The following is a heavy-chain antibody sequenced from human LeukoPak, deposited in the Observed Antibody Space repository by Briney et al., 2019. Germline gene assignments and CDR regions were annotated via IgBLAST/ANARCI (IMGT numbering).Heavy chain of an antibody. V-gene: IGHV3-33*01. CDR1: GFTFSSYG. CDR2: IWYDGSNK. CDR3: AREIGTSLVRGVGQPRKALDY. J-gene: IGHJ4*02. D-gene: IGHD3-10*01. Sequence: PGGSLRLSCAASGFTFSSYGMHWVRQAPGKGLEWVAVIWYDGSNKYYADSVKGRFTISRDNSKNTLYLQMNSLRAEDTAVYYCAREIGTSLVRGVGQPRKALDYWGQGTLVTVSS.